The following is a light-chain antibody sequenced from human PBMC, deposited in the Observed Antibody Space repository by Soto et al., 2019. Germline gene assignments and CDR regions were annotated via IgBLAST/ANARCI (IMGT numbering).Light chain of an antibody. CDR2: GAS. CDR1: QSVSSNS. CDR3: QQYGSSRLT. V-gene: IGKV3-20*01. Sequence: EIVLAQSPDTLSLSPGERASLSCRASQSVSSNSLAWYQQKAGQAPSLLVYGASSRATGIPDRFSGSGSETDFTLTISRLEPEDLAVYFCQQYGSSRLTFGGGTKVEIK. J-gene: IGKJ4*01.